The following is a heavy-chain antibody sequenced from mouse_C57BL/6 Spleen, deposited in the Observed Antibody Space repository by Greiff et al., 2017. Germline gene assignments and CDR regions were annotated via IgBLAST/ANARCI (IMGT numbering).Heavy chain of an antibody. CDR2: IYPGDGDT. Sequence: QVQLQQSGPELVKPGASVKISCKASGYAFSSSWMNWVKQRPGKGLEWIGRIYPGDGDTNYNGKFKGKATLTADKSSSTAYMQLSSLTSEDSAVYFCARGIYYSNPVAYWGQGTLVTVSA. V-gene: IGHV1-82*01. D-gene: IGHD2-5*01. CDR3: ARGIYYSNPVAY. CDR1: GYAFSSSW. J-gene: IGHJ3*01.